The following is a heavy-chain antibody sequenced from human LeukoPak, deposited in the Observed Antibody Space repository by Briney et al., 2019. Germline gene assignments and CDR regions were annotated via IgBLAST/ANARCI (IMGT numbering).Heavy chain of an antibody. Sequence: GGSLRLSCATSGFTLSNYAMSWVRQAPGKGLEWVSAIRGSGDSTYYADSVKGRFTISRDNSKNTLYLQMNSLRAEDTAVYYCGKDWDDYGDYLPLDYWGQGTLVTVSS. CDR2: IRGSGDST. J-gene: IGHJ4*02. CDR1: GFTLSNYA. CDR3: GKDWDDYGDYLPLDY. V-gene: IGHV3-23*01. D-gene: IGHD4-17*01.